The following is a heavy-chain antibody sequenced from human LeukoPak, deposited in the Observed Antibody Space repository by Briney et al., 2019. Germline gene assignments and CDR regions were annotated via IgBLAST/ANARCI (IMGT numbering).Heavy chain of an antibody. CDR3: ARVSAPPDYGDYVSENWFDP. D-gene: IGHD4-17*01. Sequence: ASGKVSCKASGYTFTSYGINWVRQAPGQGLEWMGWISAYNKRNYAQKFQGRVTMTTDTSTSTAYMELRNLRSDDTAVYYCARVSAPPDYGDYVSENWFDPWGQGTLVTVSS. CDR1: GYTFTSYG. CDR2: ISAYNKR. J-gene: IGHJ5*02. V-gene: IGHV1-18*01.